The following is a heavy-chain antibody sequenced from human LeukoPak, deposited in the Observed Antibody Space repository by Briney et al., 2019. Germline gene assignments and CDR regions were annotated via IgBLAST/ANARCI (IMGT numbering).Heavy chain of an antibody. Sequence: PSETLSLTCTVSGDSISRSLYYWGWIRQPPGKGLEWIGSIYYSGSTYYNPSLKSRVTISVDTSKNQFSLKLTSVTAADTAVYYGARSYGGHSVCDAFDIWGQGTMVTVSS. CDR3: ARSYGGHSVCDAFDI. CDR2: IYYSGST. D-gene: IGHD4-23*01. J-gene: IGHJ3*02. CDR1: GDSISRSLYY. V-gene: IGHV4-39*01.